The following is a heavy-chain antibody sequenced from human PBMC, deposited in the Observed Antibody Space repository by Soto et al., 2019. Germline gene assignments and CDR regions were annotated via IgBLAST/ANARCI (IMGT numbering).Heavy chain of an antibody. CDR3: ARVFGGGSYFDY. CDR1: GGTFSSYS. Sequence: SVKVSCKASGGTFSSYSISWVRQAPGQGLEWMGGIIPIFGTANYAQKFQGRVTITADESTSTAYMELSSLRSEDTAVYYCARVFGGGSYFDYWGQGTLVTVSS. V-gene: IGHV1-69*13. D-gene: IGHD1-26*01. CDR2: IIPIFGTA. J-gene: IGHJ4*02.